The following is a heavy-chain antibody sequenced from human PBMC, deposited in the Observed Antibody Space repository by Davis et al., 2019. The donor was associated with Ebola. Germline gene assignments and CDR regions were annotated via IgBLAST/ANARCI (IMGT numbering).Heavy chain of an antibody. Sequence: GGSLRLSCAASGFTFSSYGMHWVRQAPGKGLEWVAVIWYDGSNKYYADSVKGRSTISRDNSKNTLYLQMNSLRAEDTAVYYCARDIGSSWYGPYYYYGMDVWGQGTTVTVSS. J-gene: IGHJ6*02. V-gene: IGHV3-33*01. CDR3: ARDIGSSWYGPYYYYGMDV. CDR2: IWYDGSNK. D-gene: IGHD6-13*01. CDR1: GFTFSSYG.